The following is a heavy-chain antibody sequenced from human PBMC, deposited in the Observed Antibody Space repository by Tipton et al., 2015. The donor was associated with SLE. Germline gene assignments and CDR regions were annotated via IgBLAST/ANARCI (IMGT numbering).Heavy chain of an antibody. CDR3: AKESTQAVLLFDY. V-gene: IGHV4-61*02. J-gene: IGHJ4*02. D-gene: IGHD2/OR15-2a*01. CDR1: GGSISSGSQY. CDR2: IYTDGSA. Sequence: TLSLTCSASGGSISSGSQYWSWVRQPAGKGLEWIGRIYTDGSANYNPSLKSRLTISVDTSKNEFSLKLTSVTAADTAVYYCAKESTQAVLLFDYWGQGSRVTVSS.